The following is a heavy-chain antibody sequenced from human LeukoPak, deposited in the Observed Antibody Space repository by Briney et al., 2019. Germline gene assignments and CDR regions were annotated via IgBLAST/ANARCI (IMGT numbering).Heavy chain of an antibody. J-gene: IGHJ4*02. CDR3: ARDPDYGDPY. Sequence: PGGSLRPSCSASGFSFSDSYMSWFRLSPEKGLEWIAYITSSGTTTEYADSVKGRFTISRVNAKNSLYLQMNSLRSEDTAVYYCARDPDYGDPYWGQGTLVTVSS. CDR2: ITSSGTTT. V-gene: IGHV3-11*01. CDR1: GFSFSDSY. D-gene: IGHD4/OR15-4a*01.